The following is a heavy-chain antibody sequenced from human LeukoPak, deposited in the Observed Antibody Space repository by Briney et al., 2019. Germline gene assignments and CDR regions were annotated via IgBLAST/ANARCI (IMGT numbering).Heavy chain of an antibody. CDR2: IYYSGST. CDR1: GGSISSSSYY. Sequence: PSETLSFTCTVSGGSISSSSYYWGWIRQPPGKGLEWIGSIYYSGSTYYNPSLKSRVTISVDTSKNQFSLKLSSVTAADTAVYYCARDLPTHYDILTSGGDYWGQGTLVTVSS. CDR3: ARDLPTHYDILTSGGDY. D-gene: IGHD3-9*01. V-gene: IGHV4-39*07. J-gene: IGHJ4*02.